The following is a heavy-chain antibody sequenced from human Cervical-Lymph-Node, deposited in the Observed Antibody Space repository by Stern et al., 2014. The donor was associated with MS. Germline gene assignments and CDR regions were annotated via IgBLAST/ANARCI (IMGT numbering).Heavy chain of an antibody. V-gene: IGHV2-5*02. CDR2: IYRDDTK. CDR3: AHSHYDIKTTYGPGPSDY. D-gene: IGHD3-9*01. CDR1: GFSLTTSGVS. J-gene: IGHJ4*02. Sequence: QVTLKESGPTLVKPTETLTLTCTFSGFSLTTSGVSVGWIRQPPGKALEWLALIYRDDTKRYSTSLTSRITITKDTSKNQVVLTMTNMDPVDTATYYCAHSHYDIKTTYGPGPSDYWGQGTLVTVSS.